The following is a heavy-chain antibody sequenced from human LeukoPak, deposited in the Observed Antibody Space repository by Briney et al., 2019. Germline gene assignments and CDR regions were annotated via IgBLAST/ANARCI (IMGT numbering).Heavy chain of an antibody. Sequence: GGSLRLSCAASGFPFSSYAMSWVRQAPGRGLEWVSIISGSGGGTYYADSVKGRFTISGDNSKNTVYLQMNSLRAEDTAVYYCARSNAMGVWGQGTTVTVSS. CDR3: ARSNAMGV. V-gene: IGHV3-23*01. J-gene: IGHJ6*02. CDR2: ISGSGGGT. CDR1: GFPFSSYA.